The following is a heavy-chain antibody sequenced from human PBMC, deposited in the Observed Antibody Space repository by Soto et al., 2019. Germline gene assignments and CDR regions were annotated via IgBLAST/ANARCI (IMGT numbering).Heavy chain of an antibody. D-gene: IGHD2-2*02. Sequence: GSLRLSCAASGFTFSSYSMNWVRQAPGKGLEWVSSISSSSSYIYYADSVKGRFTISRDNAKNSLYLQMNSLRAEDTAVYYCARDWAFCSSTSCYKDYYYGMDVWGQGTTVTVSS. CDR2: ISSSSSYI. CDR1: GFTFSSYS. J-gene: IGHJ6*02. CDR3: ARDWAFCSSTSCYKDYYYGMDV. V-gene: IGHV3-21*01.